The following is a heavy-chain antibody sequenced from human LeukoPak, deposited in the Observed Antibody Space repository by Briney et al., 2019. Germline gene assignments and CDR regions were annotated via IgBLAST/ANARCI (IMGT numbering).Heavy chain of an antibody. CDR1: GFTVSTYW. V-gene: IGHV3-74*01. CDR2: IKSDGTST. CDR3: ARDRGSGWHTFDY. J-gene: IGHJ4*02. D-gene: IGHD6-19*01. Sequence: GGSLRLSCAVPGFTVSTYWMDWVRQAPGKGLVWVSRIKSDGTSTSYADSVKGRFTISRENAKNSLYLQMNSLRAEDTAVYYCARDRGSGWHTFDYWGQGTLVTVSS.